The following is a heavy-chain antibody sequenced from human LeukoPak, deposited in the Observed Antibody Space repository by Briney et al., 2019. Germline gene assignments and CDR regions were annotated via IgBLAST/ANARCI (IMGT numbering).Heavy chain of an antibody. CDR2: INPNSGGT. Sequence: GASVKVSCKASGYTFTGYYMHWVRQAPGQGLEWMGWINPNSGGTNYAQKFQGRVTITRDTSISTAYMELSRLRSDDTAVYYCARDGIAAAVSPYYYYGMDVWGQGTTVTVSS. CDR1: GYTFTGYY. J-gene: IGHJ6*02. CDR3: ARDGIAAAVSPYYYYGMDV. D-gene: IGHD6-13*01. V-gene: IGHV1-2*02.